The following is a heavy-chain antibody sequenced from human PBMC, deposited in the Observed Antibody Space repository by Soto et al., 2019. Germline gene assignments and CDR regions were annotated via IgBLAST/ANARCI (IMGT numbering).Heavy chain of an antibody. V-gene: IGHV5-51*01. CDR3: ARSLGYCSGGTCVADYFDY. CDR2: VYPGDSES. J-gene: IGHJ4*02. D-gene: IGHD2-15*01. CDR1: GYSFTNFW. Sequence: GESLKISCKGSGYSFTNFWIGWVRQMPGKGLEWMGVVYPGDSESIYSPSFQGQVTISVDKSISTSYLQWSSLKASDTAMYYCARSLGYCSGGTCVADYFDYWGQGTLVTVSS.